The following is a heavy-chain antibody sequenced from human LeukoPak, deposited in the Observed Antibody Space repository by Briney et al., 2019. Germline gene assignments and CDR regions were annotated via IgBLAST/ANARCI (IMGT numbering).Heavy chain of an antibody. V-gene: IGHV1-69*05. CDR1: GGTFSRNT. CDR3: ARVSVDSGYYYLYL. J-gene: IGHJ4*02. Sequence: SVKVSCKASGGTFSRNTVTWVRQAPGQGLEWMGGIIPMFGTPDYAQNFRGRVTVTTDESTSTASMELTSLRSEDTAVYYCARVSVDSGYYYLYLWGQGTLVTVSP. CDR2: IIPMFGTP. D-gene: IGHD3-22*01.